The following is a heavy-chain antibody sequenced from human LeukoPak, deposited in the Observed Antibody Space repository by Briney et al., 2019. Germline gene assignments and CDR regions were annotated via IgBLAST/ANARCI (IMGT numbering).Heavy chain of an antibody. D-gene: IGHD1-1*01. Sequence: SQTLSLTCTVSGGSISSGDYNWSCIGQPPGKGLEWIAHMYYSGSTYYNPSPKSRVTISVDTSKNQFYPKVRSVTGADTAVYSCEKFDENWRQFDYWGQGTPVTVAS. CDR3: EKFDENWRQFDY. CDR1: GGSISSGDYN. CDR2: MYYSGST. V-gene: IGHV4-61*08. J-gene: IGHJ4*02.